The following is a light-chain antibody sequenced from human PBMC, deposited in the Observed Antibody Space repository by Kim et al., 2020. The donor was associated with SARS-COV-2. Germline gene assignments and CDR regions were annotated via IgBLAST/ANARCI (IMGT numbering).Light chain of an antibody. CDR3: AAWDDSLSEV. CDR2: RNN. CDR1: SSNIGSYY. V-gene: IGLV1-47*01. Sequence: SVLTQPPSASGTPGQRVTLSCSGSSSNIGSYYVYWYQQLPGTAPKLLIYRNNQRPSGVPDRFSGSKSGTSASLVISGLRSDDEADYYCAAWDDSLSEVFGTGTKVTVL. J-gene: IGLJ1*01.